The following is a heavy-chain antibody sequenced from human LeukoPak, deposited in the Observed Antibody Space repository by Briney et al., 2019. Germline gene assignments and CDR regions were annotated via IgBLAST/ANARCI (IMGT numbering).Heavy chain of an antibody. Sequence: SETLSLTRTVSGGSISSSSYFWGWIRQPPGKGLECVAIIYYTGSTNYNPSLKSRVTMSLDTSKNQFSLKLSSVTAADTAVYYCARPDEYVWGSYLIWGQGTLVTVSS. V-gene: IGHV4-39*07. CDR2: IYYTGST. J-gene: IGHJ4*02. D-gene: IGHD3-16*01. CDR3: ARPDEYVWGSYLI. CDR1: GGSISSSSYF.